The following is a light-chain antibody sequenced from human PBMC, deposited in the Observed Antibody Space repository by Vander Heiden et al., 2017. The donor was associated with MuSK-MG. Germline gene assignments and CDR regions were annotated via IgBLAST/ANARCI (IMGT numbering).Light chain of an antibody. V-gene: IGKV4-1*01. CDR2: WAS. Sequence: DIVMTQSPDSLAVSLGERATINCKSSQSILYSSTNKNYLAWHQQQPRQPTKVLIDWASSRESVVPDRFSSRGFGTDFTLTISSLQAEDAAVYSCQQYYSRPYTFGPGTKLEIK. CDR3: QQYYSRPYT. CDR1: QSILYSSTNKNY. J-gene: IGKJ2*01.